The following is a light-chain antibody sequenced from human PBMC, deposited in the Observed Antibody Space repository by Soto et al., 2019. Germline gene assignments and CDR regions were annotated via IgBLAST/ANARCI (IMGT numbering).Light chain of an antibody. CDR3: SSYTSSNTYV. V-gene: IGLV2-14*03. CDR1: ISDVSGYNF. J-gene: IGLJ1*01. Sequence: QSVLTQPASVSGSPGQSITISCTGTISDVSGYNFVSWYQQYPGKAPKLKIYDVSNRPSGVSNRFSGSKSGNTASLTISGLHAEDEADYYCSSYTSSNTYVFGAGTKLTVL. CDR2: DVS.